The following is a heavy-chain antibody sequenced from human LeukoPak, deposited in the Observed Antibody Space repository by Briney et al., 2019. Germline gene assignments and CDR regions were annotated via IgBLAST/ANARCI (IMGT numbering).Heavy chain of an antibody. CDR3: VSGGNADPS. V-gene: IGHV3-21*06. CDR1: GFTFSSYS. J-gene: IGHJ4*02. Sequence: GGSLRLSCAASGFTFSSYSMNWVRQAPGKGLEWVSSITRSNYIYYADSVKGRFTISRDNAKNSLYLQMNSLTAEDTAVYYCVSGGNADPSWGQGTLVTVSS. D-gene: IGHD3-16*01. CDR2: ITRSNYI.